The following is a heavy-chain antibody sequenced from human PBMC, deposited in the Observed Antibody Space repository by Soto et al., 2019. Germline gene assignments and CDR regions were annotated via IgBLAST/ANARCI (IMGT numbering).Heavy chain of an antibody. CDR3: ARDKGSSSWHSFDY. D-gene: IGHD2-2*01. CDR2: ITDSSNTI. CDR1: GFTFSTYN. Sequence: PGGSLRLSCAASGFTFSTYNMNWVRQAPGRGLEWISYITDSSNTIQYADSVKGRFTTSRDNAKNSLYLQMNSLRAEDTAVYYCARDKGSSSWHSFDYWGQGTLVTVSS. J-gene: IGHJ4*02. V-gene: IGHV3-48*01.